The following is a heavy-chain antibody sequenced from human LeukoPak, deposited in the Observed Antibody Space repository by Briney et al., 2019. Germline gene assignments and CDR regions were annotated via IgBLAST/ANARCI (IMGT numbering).Heavy chain of an antibody. V-gene: IGHV3-15*01. Sequence: GGSLRLSCAASGFTFSNAWMSWVRQAPGKGLEWVGRIKSKTDGGTTDYAAPVKGRFTISRDDSKNTLYLQMNSLKTEDTAVYYCTTDWARPGGYRFDYWGQGTLVTVSS. CDR3: TTDWARPGGYRFDY. D-gene: IGHD5-12*01. J-gene: IGHJ4*02. CDR2: IKSKTDGGTT. CDR1: GFTFSNAW.